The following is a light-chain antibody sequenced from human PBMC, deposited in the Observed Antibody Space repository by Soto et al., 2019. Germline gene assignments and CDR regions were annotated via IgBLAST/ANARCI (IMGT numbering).Light chain of an antibody. CDR3: QQYDNSPPRWT. CDR2: GAS. V-gene: IGKV3-20*01. CDR1: QTVSSSD. Sequence: EIVLTQSPGTLSLSPGERATLSCRASQTVSSSDLAWYQQKVGQPPRLLIYGASSRATGIPDRFSGSGSGTDFTLTINRLEPEDFAVYYCQQYDNSPPRWTFGQGTKV. J-gene: IGKJ1*01.